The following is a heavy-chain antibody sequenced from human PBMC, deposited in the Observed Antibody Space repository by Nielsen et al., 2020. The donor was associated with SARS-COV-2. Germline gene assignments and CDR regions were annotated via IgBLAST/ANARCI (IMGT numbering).Heavy chain of an antibody. CDR1: GFTFSSYG. J-gene: IGHJ3*02. Sequence: GGSLRLSCAASGFTFSSYGMHWVRQAPGKGLEWVAVIWYDGSNKYYADSVKGRFTISRDNSKNTLYLQMNSLRAEDTAVYYCARDRRITIFGVVIPDAFDIWGQGTMVTVSS. CDR2: IWYDGSNK. D-gene: IGHD3-3*01. CDR3: ARDRRITIFGVVIPDAFDI. V-gene: IGHV3-33*01.